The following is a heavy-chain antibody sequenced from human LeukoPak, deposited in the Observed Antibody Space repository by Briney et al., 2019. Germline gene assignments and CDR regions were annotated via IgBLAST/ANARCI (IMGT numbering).Heavy chain of an antibody. V-gene: IGHV4-61*01. CDR3: ARDSAMIDNWFDP. Sequence: SETLSLTCAVSGYSISSGYYWGWIRQPPGKGLEWIGYIYYSGSTNYNPSLKSRVTISVDTSKNQFSLKLSSVTAADTAVYYCARDSAMIDNWFDPWGQGTLVTVSS. CDR1: GYSISSGYY. J-gene: IGHJ5*02. D-gene: IGHD3-22*01. CDR2: IYYSGST.